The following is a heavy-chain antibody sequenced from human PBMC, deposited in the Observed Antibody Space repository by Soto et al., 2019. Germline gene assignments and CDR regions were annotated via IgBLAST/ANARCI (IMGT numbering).Heavy chain of an antibody. J-gene: IGHJ4*02. CDR1: GGTFSSYA. V-gene: IGHV1-69*13. D-gene: IGHD3-22*01. CDR2: IIPIFGTA. CDR3: AGSEDYYDSSGYSWSYDY. Sequence: SVKVSCKASGGTFSSYAISWVRQAPGQGLEWMGGIIPIFGTANYAQKFQGRVTITADESTSTAYMELSSLRSEDTAVYYCAGSEDYYDSSGYSWSYDYWGQGTLVTVSS.